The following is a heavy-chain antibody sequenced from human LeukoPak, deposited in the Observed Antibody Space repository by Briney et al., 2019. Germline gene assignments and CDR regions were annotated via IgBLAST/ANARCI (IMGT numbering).Heavy chain of an antibody. CDR3: AKDILSSTLTNWFDP. V-gene: IGHV3-9*01. J-gene: IGHJ5*02. D-gene: IGHD2-2*01. CDR2: ISWNSGRI. Sequence: GGSLRLSCAASGFTFDDYSMHWVRQPPGKGLEWVSDISWNSGRIGYADTVKGRFTISRDNAKNSLYLQMNSLRAEDTALYYCAKDILSSTLTNWFDPWGQGTLVTVSS. CDR1: GFTFDDYS.